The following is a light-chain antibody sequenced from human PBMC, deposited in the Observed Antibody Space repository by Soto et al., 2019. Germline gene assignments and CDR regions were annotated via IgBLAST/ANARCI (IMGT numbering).Light chain of an antibody. Sequence: DIQMTQSPSSLSASVGDRVTITCRASQSIGKHLNWYQQKPGKAPKFLIYAASNLQSGVPSRFSGSGSGTDFTLTVNSLQPEEFATYYCQQGYTSAITFGQGTRLEIK. CDR3: QQGYTSAIT. J-gene: IGKJ5*01. CDR1: QSIGKH. CDR2: AAS. V-gene: IGKV1-39*01.